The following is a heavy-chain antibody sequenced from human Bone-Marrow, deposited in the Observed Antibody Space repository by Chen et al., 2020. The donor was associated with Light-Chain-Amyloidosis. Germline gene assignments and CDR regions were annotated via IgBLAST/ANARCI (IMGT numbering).Heavy chain of an antibody. CDR1: GGSISSGDYY. Sequence: VQLQESGPGLVKPSQTLSLTCTVSGGSISSGDYYWSWIRQPPGKGLEWVSGISWNSGVKGYVDSVRGRFTISRDGVKNSLYLQMNSLRPEDTALYYCAKDKGGSMGFGMDVWGQGTTVIVSS. CDR2: ISWNSGVK. J-gene: IGHJ6*02. V-gene: IGHV3-9*01. CDR3: AKDKGGSMGFGMDV. D-gene: IGHD3-10*01.